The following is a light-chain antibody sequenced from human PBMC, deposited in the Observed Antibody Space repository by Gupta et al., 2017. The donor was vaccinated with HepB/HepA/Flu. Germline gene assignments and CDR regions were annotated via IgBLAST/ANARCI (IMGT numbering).Light chain of an antibody. J-gene: IGKJ1*01. CDR1: QSISSY. Sequence: DNQMTQSPSSLSASVGDRVTITCRASQSISSYLNWYQQKPGKAPKRLIYAASSLQSGVPSRFSGSGSGTDFTLTISSLQPEDFATYYCQQSYSTLWTFGQGTKVEIK. V-gene: IGKV1-39*01. CDR3: QQSYSTLWT. CDR2: AAS.